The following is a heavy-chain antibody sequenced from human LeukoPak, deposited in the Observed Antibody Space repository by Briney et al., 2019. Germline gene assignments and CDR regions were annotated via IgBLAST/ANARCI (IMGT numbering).Heavy chain of an antibody. V-gene: IGHV3-53*01. CDR3: ARDLDYYDSSGSHRRRNYFDY. Sequence: GGSLRLSCAASGFTVSSSYMSRVRQAPGKGLEWVSIIHSDGSTYYADSVKGRSTISRDTSKNTLYLQMNSLRGEDTAMYYCARDLDYYDSSGSHRRRNYFDYWGQGTLVTVSS. CDR1: GFTVSSSY. D-gene: IGHD3-22*01. J-gene: IGHJ4*02. CDR2: IHSDGST.